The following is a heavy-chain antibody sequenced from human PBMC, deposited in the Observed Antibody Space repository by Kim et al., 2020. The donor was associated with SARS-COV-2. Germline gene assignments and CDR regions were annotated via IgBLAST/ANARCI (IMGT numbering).Heavy chain of an antibody. CDR3: ARDSTVVLYYFDY. Sequence: ASVKVSCKASGYTFTSYAMHWVRQAPGQRLEWMGWINAGNGNTKYSQKFQGRVTITRDTSASTAYMELSSLRSEDTAVYYCARDSTVVLYYFDYWGQGTLVTVSS. CDR1: GYTFTSYA. CDR2: INAGNGNT. J-gene: IGHJ4*02. D-gene: IGHD4-17*01. V-gene: IGHV1-3*01.